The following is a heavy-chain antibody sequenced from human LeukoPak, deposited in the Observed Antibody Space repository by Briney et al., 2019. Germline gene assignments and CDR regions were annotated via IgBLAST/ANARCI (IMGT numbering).Heavy chain of an antibody. V-gene: IGHV1-24*01. CDR1: GYIFTSNY. CDR3: ATDLNSYYDSSGYYSP. D-gene: IGHD3-22*01. CDR2: FDPEDGET. J-gene: IGHJ5*02. Sequence: GASVKVSCKASGYIFTSNYIHWVRQAPGKGLEWMGGFDPEDGETIYAQKFQGRVTMTEDTSTDTAYMELSSLRSEDTAVYYCATDLNSYYDSSGYYSPWGQGTLVTVSS.